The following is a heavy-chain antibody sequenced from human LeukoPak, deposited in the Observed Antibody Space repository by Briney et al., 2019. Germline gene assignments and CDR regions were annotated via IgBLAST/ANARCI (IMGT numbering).Heavy chain of an antibody. V-gene: IGHV4-30-4*08. Sequence: KPSETLSLTCTVSGGSISSADYYWTWIRQPPGKGLEWIGYIYYSGSTYYNPSLKSRVTISVDTSKNQFSLKLSSVTAADTALYYCARDVGRFFDCWGQGTLVTVSS. CDR3: ARDVGRFFDC. J-gene: IGHJ4*02. D-gene: IGHD3-3*01. CDR1: GGSISSADYY. CDR2: IYYSGST.